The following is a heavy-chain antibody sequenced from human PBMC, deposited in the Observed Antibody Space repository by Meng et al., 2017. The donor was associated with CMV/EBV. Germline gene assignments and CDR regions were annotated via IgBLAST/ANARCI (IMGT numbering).Heavy chain of an antibody. Sequence: GSLRLSCTVSGGSISSSSYYWGWIRQPPGKGLEWIGSIYYSGSTYYNPSLKSRVTISVDTSKNQFSLKLSSVTAADTAVYYCARVGVYGSGSFYYYYYGMDVWGQGTTVTVSS. D-gene: IGHD3-10*01. CDR2: IYYSGST. CDR1: GGSISSSSYY. V-gene: IGHV4-39*01. CDR3: ARVGVYGSGSFYYYYYGMDV. J-gene: IGHJ6*02.